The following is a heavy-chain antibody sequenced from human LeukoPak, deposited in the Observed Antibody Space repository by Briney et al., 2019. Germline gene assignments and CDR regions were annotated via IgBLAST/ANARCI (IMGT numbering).Heavy chain of an antibody. D-gene: IGHD5-12*01. Sequence: SETLSLTCTVSGGSINNYYWSWIRQPAGKGLEWIGRIYTSGSTNYTPSLKSRVTISVDTSNNQFSLKLSSVTAADTAVYYCASSELGYAHAFDIWGQGTMVTVSS. J-gene: IGHJ3*02. CDR2: IYTSGST. CDR1: GGSINNYY. V-gene: IGHV4-4*07. CDR3: ASSELGYAHAFDI.